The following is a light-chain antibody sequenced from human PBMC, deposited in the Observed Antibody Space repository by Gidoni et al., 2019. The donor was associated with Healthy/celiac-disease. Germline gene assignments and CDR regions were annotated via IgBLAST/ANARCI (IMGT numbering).Light chain of an antibody. CDR1: QSVLYSSNNKNY. J-gene: IGKJ2*01. CDR2: WAS. V-gene: IGKV4-1*01. CDR3: QQYYSTPGYT. Sequence: DIVMTQSPDSLAVSLGERATINCKSSQSVLYSSNNKNYLAWYQQKPGQPPKLLIYWASTREDGVPDRFSGSGSGTDFTLTISSMQAEDVAVYYCQQYYSTPGYTFGQGTKLEIK.